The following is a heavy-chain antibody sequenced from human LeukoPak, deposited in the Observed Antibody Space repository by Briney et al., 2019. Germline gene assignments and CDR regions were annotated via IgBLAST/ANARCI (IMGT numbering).Heavy chain of an antibody. CDR1: GFTFSSYW. V-gene: IGHV3-7*01. CDR2: IKQDGSDK. CDR3: VKVASSTLDFDY. D-gene: IGHD2-15*01. J-gene: IGHJ4*02. Sequence: PGGSLRLSCAGFGFTFSSYWMYWVRQAPGKGLEWVAKIKQDGSDKNYVDSVKGRFTISRDNAKDSLYLQMNSLRVEDTAVYSCVKVASSTLDFDYWGQGTLVTVSS.